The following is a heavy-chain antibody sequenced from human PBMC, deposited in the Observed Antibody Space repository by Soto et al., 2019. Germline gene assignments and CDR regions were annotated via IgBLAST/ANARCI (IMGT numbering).Heavy chain of an antibody. CDR2: IISIFGTA. Sequence: QVQLVQSGAEVKKPGSSVKVSCKDAGGTFSSYAISWVRQAPGQGLEWMGGIISIFGTANYAQKFQGRVTITADKSTRTAYMELSSLRSQDTAVYYVSCRIAAACDYYYSGMDFWGQGTTVTVSS. D-gene: IGHD6-13*01. CDR3: SCRIAAACDYYYSGMDF. CDR1: GGTFSSYA. J-gene: IGHJ6*02. V-gene: IGHV1-69*14.